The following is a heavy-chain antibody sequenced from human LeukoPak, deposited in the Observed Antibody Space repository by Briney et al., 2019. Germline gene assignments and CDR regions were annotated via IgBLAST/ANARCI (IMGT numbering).Heavy chain of an antibody. J-gene: IGHJ6*02. CDR2: INPSGGST. D-gene: IGHD4-17*01. Sequence: ASVKVSCKASGYTFTSYYMHWVRQAPGQGLEWMGIINPSGGSTSYAQKFQGRVTMTRDTSTSTVYMELSSLRSEDTAVYYCARNPDYGDYVGLLYYYYGMDVWGQGTTVTVSS. CDR3: ARNPDYGDYVGLLYYYYGMDV. CDR1: GYTFTSYY. V-gene: IGHV1-46*01.